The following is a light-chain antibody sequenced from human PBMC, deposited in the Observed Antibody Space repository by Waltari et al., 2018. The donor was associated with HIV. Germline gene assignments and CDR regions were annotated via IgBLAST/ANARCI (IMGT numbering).Light chain of an antibody. Sequence: DIVMTQSPYSLAVSLGERATIHCQSSQHILYRSSNKNYLAWYQQKPGQPPKLLIYWASTRESGVPDRFSGSGSGTDFTLTISSLQAEDVAVYYCQQYYSTLFTFGPGTKVDIK. CDR2: WAS. CDR3: QQYYSTLFT. CDR1: QHILYRSSNKNY. V-gene: IGKV4-1*01. J-gene: IGKJ3*01.